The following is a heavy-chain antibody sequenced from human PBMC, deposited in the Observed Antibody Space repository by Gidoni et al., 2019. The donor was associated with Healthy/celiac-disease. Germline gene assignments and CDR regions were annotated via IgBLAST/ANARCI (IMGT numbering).Heavy chain of an antibody. CDR1: GGSFSGYY. CDR2: INHSGST. D-gene: IGHD3-3*01. Sequence: QVQLQQWGAGLLQPSETLSPTCAVYGGSFSGYYWSWIRQPPGKGLEWIGEINHSGSTNYNPSLKSRVTISVDTSKNQFSLKLSSVTAADTAVYYCARVLRFLEWLPNGYYFDYWGQGTLVTVSS. J-gene: IGHJ4*02. CDR3: ARVLRFLEWLPNGYYFDY. V-gene: IGHV4-34*01.